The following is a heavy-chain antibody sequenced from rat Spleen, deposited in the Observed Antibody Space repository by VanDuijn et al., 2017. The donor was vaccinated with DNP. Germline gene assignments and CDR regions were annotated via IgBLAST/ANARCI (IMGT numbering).Heavy chain of an antibody. V-gene: IGHV5-7*01. CDR3: ARQALRRLYWFAY. CDR2: ISYDGSST. J-gene: IGHJ3*01. CDR1: GFTFSDYY. D-gene: IGHD1-11*01. Sequence: EVRLVESGGGPVQPGRSLKLSCAASGFTFSDYYMAWVRQAPAKGLEWVATISYDGSSTYYRDSVKGRFTISRDNAKSTLYLQTDSLRSEDTATYYCARQALRRLYWFAYWGQGTLVTVSS.